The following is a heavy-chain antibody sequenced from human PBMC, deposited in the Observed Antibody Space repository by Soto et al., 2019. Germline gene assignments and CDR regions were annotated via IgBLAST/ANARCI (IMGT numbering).Heavy chain of an antibody. V-gene: IGHV3-48*02. CDR3: ASDRSLGSNWYYYLES. D-gene: IGHD1-20*01. CDR2: ISSSSSNI. Sequence: GGSLRLSCTASGFTFSSRAMNWVRQFPGRGLEWVSYISSSSSNIDYADSVKGRFTVSRDNAKNSLYLQMNTLRDEDTAVYYCASDRSLGSNWYYYLESWGQGTTVTVSS. J-gene: IGHJ6*02. CDR1: GFTFSSRA.